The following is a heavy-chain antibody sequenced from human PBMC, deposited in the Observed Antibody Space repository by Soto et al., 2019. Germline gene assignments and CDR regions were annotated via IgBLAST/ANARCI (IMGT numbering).Heavy chain of an antibody. Sequence: EGQLLESGGGLVQPGGSLRLSCAASGFTFSSYAMSWVRQAPGKGLEWVSAISGSDNNTHYADSVKGRFTISRDNSKNTLYLQMSSLRADDTAVYYCAPMGVWGQGTTVTVSS. CDR3: APMGV. V-gene: IGHV3-23*01. CDR1: GFTFSSYA. J-gene: IGHJ6*02. CDR2: ISGSDNNT.